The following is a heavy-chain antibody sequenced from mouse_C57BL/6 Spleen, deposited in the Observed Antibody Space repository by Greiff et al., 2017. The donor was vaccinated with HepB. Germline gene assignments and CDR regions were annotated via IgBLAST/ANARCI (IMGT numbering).Heavy chain of an antibody. D-gene: IGHD2-4*01. CDR1: GYSITSGYY. CDR2: ISYDGSN. CDR3: ARGDYYYDSYAMDY. J-gene: IGHJ4*01. Sequence: VQLKQSGPGLVKPSQSLSLTCSVTGYSITSGYYWNWIRQFPGNKLEWMGYISYDGSNKYNPSLKNRISITRDTSKNQFFLKLNSVTTEDTATYYCARGDYYYDSYAMDYWGQGTSVTVSS. V-gene: IGHV3-6*01.